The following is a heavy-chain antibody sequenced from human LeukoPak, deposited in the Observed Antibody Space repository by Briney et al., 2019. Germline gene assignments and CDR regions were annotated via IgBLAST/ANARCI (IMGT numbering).Heavy chain of an antibody. D-gene: IGHD6-6*01. CDR2: ISSSSSYL. CDR1: GFTFSSYS. CDR3: ARGRYSSSYH. V-gene: IGHV3-21*01. J-gene: IGHJ5*02. Sequence: GGSLRLSCAASGFTFSSYSMNWVRQAPGKGLEWVSSISSSSSYLYYADSVKGRFTISRDNAKNSLYLQMNSLRAEDTAVYYCARGRYSSSYHWGQGTLVTVSS.